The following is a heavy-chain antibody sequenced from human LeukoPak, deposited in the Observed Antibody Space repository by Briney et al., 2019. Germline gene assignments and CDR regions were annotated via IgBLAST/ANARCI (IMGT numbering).Heavy chain of an antibody. CDR1: GYTFTSYY. D-gene: IGHD4-17*01. J-gene: IGHJ4*02. CDR3: ARDQPQYGDYVTPLDY. Sequence: ASVKVSCKASGYTFTSYYMHWVRQAPGQGLEWMGIINPSGGSTSYAQKFQGRVTMTRDMSTSTVYMELSSLRSEDTAVYYCARDQPQYGDYVTPLDYWGQGTLVTASS. V-gene: IGHV1-46*01. CDR2: INPSGGST.